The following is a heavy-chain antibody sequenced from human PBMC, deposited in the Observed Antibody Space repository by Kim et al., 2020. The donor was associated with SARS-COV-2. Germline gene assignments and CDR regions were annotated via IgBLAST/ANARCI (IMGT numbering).Heavy chain of an antibody. Sequence: SVKVSCKASEDTFSAYVLTWVRQAPGQGLEWMGGIIPVFGTADYAQRFQCRVTFTADESTSTAYMELSSLRSDDTAVYYCARGGYCSGSRCYGPEAKFDYWGQGTLVTVSS. D-gene: IGHD2-15*01. V-gene: IGHV1-69*13. CDR1: EDTFSAYV. J-gene: IGHJ4*02. CDR3: ARGGYCSGSRCYGPEAKFDY. CDR2: IIPVFGTA.